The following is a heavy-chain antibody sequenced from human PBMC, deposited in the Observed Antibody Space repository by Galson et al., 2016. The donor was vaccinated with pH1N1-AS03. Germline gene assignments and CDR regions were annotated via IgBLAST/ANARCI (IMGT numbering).Heavy chain of an antibody. J-gene: IGHJ6*02. CDR3: ARDFGSVHYTNYYNYGMDV. CDR2: IYGGASGNM. Sequence: SETLSLTCSVSGVSITSYYWSWIRLPAGKGMEWIGRIYGGASGNMNFNPSLKSRVTMSGDTSKNKFSLRLNSVTAADTAVYYCARDFGSVHYTNYYNYGMDVWGPRTTVTVSS. V-gene: IGHV4-4*07. CDR1: GVSITSYY. D-gene: IGHD3-10*01.